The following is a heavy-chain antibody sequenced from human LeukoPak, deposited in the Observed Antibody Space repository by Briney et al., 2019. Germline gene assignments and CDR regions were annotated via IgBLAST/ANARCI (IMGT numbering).Heavy chain of an antibody. CDR1: GFTFSSYG. Sequence: GGTLRLSCAASGFTFSSYGMSWVRQAPGKGLEWVSAISASGGSTYYADSVKGRFTISRDNSKNTLYLEMNSLRAEDTAVYYCAKDIGSYYDYWGQGILVTVSS. CDR3: AKDIGSYYDY. CDR2: ISASGGST. J-gene: IGHJ4*02. D-gene: IGHD3-10*01. V-gene: IGHV3-23*01.